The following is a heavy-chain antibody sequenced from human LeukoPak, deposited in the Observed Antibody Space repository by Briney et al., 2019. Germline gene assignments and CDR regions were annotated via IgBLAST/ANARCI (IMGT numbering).Heavy chain of an antibody. CDR3: ARHVRYYGSGSYPHLDY. D-gene: IGHD3-10*01. Sequence: SETLSLTCAVYGGSLSGYYWSWIRQPRGKGLEWIGEINHRGSTNYNPSLKSRVTISVDTSKNRFSLKLSSVTAADTAVYYCARHVRYYGSGSYPHLDYWGQGTLVTVSS. CDR1: GGSLSGYY. CDR2: INHRGST. V-gene: IGHV4-34*01. J-gene: IGHJ4*02.